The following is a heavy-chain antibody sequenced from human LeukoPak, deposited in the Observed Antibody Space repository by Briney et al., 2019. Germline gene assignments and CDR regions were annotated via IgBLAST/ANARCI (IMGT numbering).Heavy chain of an antibody. CDR1: GFTVSSNC. CDR2: IYSGGST. V-gene: IGHV3-66*01. D-gene: IGHD3-10*01. Sequence: TGGSLRLSCAASGFTVSSNCMSWVRQAPGKGLEWVSVIYSGGSTYYADSVKGRFTISRDNSKNTLYLQMNSLRAEDTAVYYCAREAIWFGGLIDYWGQGTLVTVSS. CDR3: AREAIWFGGLIDY. J-gene: IGHJ4*02.